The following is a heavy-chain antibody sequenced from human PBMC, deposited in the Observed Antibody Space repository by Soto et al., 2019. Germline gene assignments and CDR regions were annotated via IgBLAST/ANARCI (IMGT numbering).Heavy chain of an antibody. Sequence: SQTLSLTCAISGDGVSSNSAAWNWIRQSPSRGLEWLGRTYYRSKWYNDYAVSVKSRITINPDTSKNHFSLQLNSVTPEDTAVYYCAKSYARTSVLRFLEWFSDAFDIWGQGTMVTVSS. CDR1: GDGVSSNSAA. D-gene: IGHD3-3*01. V-gene: IGHV6-1*01. CDR2: TYYRSKWYN. CDR3: AKSYARTSVLRFLEWFSDAFDI. J-gene: IGHJ3*02.